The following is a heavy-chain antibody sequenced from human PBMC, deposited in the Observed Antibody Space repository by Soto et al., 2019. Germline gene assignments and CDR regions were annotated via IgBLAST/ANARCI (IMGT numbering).Heavy chain of an antibody. J-gene: IGHJ5*02. CDR2: INNDGSST. CDR1: GFTLSSYW. CDR3: ARDFSP. V-gene: IGHV3-74*01. D-gene: IGHD3-3*01. Sequence: PXGSLRLSCADSGFTLSSYWMHWVRQSPGKGLEWVSHINNDGSSTTYADSVKGRFTISRDNAKNTLYLQMNNLKVEDTAVYYCARDFSPWGQGTLVTVPQ.